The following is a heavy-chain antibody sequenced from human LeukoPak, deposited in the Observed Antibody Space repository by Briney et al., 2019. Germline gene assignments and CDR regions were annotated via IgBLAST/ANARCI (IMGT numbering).Heavy chain of an antibody. CDR2: INPSGGST. J-gene: IGHJ3*02. CDR3: ARSYYERDAFDI. Sequence: GASVKVSCKASGYTFTGYYMHWVRQAPGQGLEWMGIINPSGGSTSYTQKFQGRVTMTRDTSTSTVYMELSSLRSEDTAVFYCARSYYERDAFDIRGQGTKVTVSS. CDR1: GYTFTGYY. D-gene: IGHD3-22*01. V-gene: IGHV1-46*01.